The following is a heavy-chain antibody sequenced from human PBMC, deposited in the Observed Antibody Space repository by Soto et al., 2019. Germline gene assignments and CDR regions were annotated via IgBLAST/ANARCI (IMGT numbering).Heavy chain of an antibody. D-gene: IGHD6-13*01. V-gene: IGHV5-51*01. CDR2: IYPGDSDT. J-gene: IGHJ4*02. CDR3: ARNSSGSQQLVPDY. CDR1: GYSFSNYW. Sequence: GESLKISWKSSGYSFSNYWIGWVRQMPGKGLEWMGIIYPGDSDTRYSPSFQGQVTISADKSFSTAYLQWSSLKASDNAMYYYARNSSGSQQLVPDYWGQGTLVTVSS.